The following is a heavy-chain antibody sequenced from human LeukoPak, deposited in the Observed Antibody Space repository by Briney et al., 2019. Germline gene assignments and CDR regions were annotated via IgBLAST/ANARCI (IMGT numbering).Heavy chain of an antibody. CDR3: ARELSQIVWGGLDY. CDR1: GFIFSHYC. V-gene: IGHV3-33*05. CDR2: IQNDASTE. J-gene: IGHJ4*02. D-gene: IGHD2-21*01. Sequence: PGGSLRLSCPASGFIFSHYCMHWVRQAPGKGLEWVAVIQNDASTENFADSVKGRFTISRDHSKRTVFLQMNSVRVEDTAVYYCARELSQIVWGGLDYGGQGTLVSVSS.